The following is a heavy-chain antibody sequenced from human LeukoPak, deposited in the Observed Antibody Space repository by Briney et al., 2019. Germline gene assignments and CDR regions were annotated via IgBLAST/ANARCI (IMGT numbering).Heavy chain of an antibody. D-gene: IGHD6-13*01. J-gene: IGHJ6*03. CDR2: INHSGST. CDR1: GGSFSGYY. CDR3: ARALSEQQLVRHYYTDV. V-gene: IGHV4-34*01. Sequence: PSETLSLTCAVYGGSFSGYYWSWIRQPPGKGLEWIGEINHSGSTNYNPSLKSRVTISVDTSKNQFSLKLSSVTAADTAVYYCARALSEQQLVRHYYTDVWGKGTTVTVSS.